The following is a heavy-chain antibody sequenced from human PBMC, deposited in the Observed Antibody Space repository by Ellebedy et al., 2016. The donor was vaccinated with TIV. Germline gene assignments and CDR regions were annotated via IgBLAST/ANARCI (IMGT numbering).Heavy chain of an antibody. Sequence: MPSETLSLTCTVSGGSISTYYWNWIRQPPGKGLEWIGHIFNTGTTNYNPSLKSRVTISVDTSKNQFSLNLNSVTAADAAVYYCARGPSWCYSCADVWGQGTTVTVSS. J-gene: IGHJ6*02. D-gene: IGHD4/OR15-4a*01. CDR2: IFNTGTT. V-gene: IGHV4-59*08. CDR1: GGSISTYY. CDR3: ARGPSWCYSCADV.